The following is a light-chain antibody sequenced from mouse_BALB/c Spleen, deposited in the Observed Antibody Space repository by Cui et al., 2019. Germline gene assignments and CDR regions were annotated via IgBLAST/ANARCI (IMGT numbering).Light chain of an antibody. CDR3: HQWSSYPWT. Sequence: QIVLTQCRAIMSASLGEEIPLTCSASSSVSYMHGYQQKAGTAPKLLMYSTTNLASGVPSRFSGSGSGTFYSLTISSVEAENAADYYCHQWSSYPWTFGGGTKLEIK. J-gene: IGKJ1*01. V-gene: IGKV4-80*01. CDR2: STT. CDR1: SSVSY.